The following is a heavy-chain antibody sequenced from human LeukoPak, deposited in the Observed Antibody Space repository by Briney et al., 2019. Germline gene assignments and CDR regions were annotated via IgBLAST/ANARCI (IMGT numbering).Heavy chain of an antibody. Sequence: GGSLRLSCAASGFSFSTYALNWVRQAPGKGLEWVSVIYSGGSTYYADSVKGRFTISRDNSKNTLYLQMNSLRAEDTAVYYCAREDSVVAANYWGQGTLVTVSS. CDR1: GFSFSTYA. J-gene: IGHJ4*02. V-gene: IGHV3-66*01. CDR2: IYSGGST. D-gene: IGHD2-15*01. CDR3: AREDSVVAANY.